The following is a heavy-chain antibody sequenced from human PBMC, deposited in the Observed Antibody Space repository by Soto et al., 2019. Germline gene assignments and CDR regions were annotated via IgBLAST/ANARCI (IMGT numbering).Heavy chain of an antibody. CDR2: ISYDGSNK. J-gene: IGHJ4*02. CDR3: ARETIVGATAFDY. V-gene: IGHV3-30-3*01. D-gene: IGHD1-26*01. Sequence: GGSLRLSCAASGFTFSSYAMHWVRQAPGKGLEWVAVISYDGSNKYYADSVKGRFTISRDNSKNTLYLQMNSLRAEDTAVYYCARETIVGATAFDYWGQGTLVTVSS. CDR1: GFTFSSYA.